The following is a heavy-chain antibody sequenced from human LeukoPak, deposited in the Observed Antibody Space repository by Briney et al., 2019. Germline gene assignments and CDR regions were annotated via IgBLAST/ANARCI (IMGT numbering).Heavy chain of an antibody. D-gene: IGHD5-24*01. Sequence: GGSLRLSCAASGFTFSSYSMNWLRQSPGKGLEWVSSISSSSSYIYYADSVKGRFTISRDNAKNSLYLQMNSLRAEDTAVYYCARGRDGFNSLPFDYWGQGTLVTVSS. V-gene: IGHV3-21*01. CDR3: ARGRDGFNSLPFDY. CDR2: ISSSSSYI. CDR1: GFTFSSYS. J-gene: IGHJ4*02.